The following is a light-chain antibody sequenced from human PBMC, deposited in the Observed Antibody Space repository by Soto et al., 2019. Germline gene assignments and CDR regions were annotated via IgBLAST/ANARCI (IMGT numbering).Light chain of an antibody. Sequence: DIVMTQSPDSLAVSLGERASINCKSSQSVLYSSNDRSYLAWYQQKPGQPPKLLMYWASTRESGVPDRFSGSGSETDFTLTISSLQAVDVAVYYCQQYYTTPITFGQGTRLEIK. V-gene: IGKV4-1*01. CDR2: WAS. CDR3: QQYYTTPIT. CDR1: QSVLYSSNDRSY. J-gene: IGKJ5*01.